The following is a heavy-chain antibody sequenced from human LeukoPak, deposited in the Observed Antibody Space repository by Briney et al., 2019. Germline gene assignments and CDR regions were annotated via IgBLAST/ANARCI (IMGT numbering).Heavy chain of an antibody. CDR1: RFTFSSYV. J-gene: IGHJ3*02. CDR2: ISRSAGAT. Sequence: PGGSLRLSCAASRFTFSSYVMSWVRQAPGKGLEWVPSISRSAGATYYADSVKGRFTISRDNSRNTLSLHMNSLRAEDTAVYFCAKHAGGHDLDALDIWGQGTMVTVSS. D-gene: IGHD2-2*01. CDR3: AKHAGGHDLDALDI. V-gene: IGHV3-23*01.